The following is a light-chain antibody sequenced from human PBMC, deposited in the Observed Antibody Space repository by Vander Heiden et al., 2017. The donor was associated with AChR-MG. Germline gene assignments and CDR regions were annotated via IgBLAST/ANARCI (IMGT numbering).Light chain of an antibody. V-gene: IGKV3-15*01. CDR1: QNINRD. J-gene: IGKJ2*01. CDR2: GAS. CDR3: QQYNRWPPEYT. Sequence: EIAMTQSPATLSVSPGERATLSCRASQNINRDLAWYQGKPGQAPRLLIYGASTRATGIPVRFSGSGSGTEFTLTISSLQSEDFAVYYCQQYNRWPPEYTFGQGTKLEIK.